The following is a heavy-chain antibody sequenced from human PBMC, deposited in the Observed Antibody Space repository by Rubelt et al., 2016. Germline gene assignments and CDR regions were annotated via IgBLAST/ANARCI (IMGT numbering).Heavy chain of an antibody. Sequence: SYYWGWIRQPPGKGLEWIGSIYYSGSTYYNPSLKSRVTISVDTSKNQFSLKLSSVTAADTAVYYCASSGDFWSGYFSLGHYGMDVWGQGTTVTVSS. V-gene: IGHV4-39*01. CDR3: ASSGDFWSGYFSLGHYGMDV. CDR1: SYY. J-gene: IGHJ6*02. D-gene: IGHD3-3*01. CDR2: IYYSGST.